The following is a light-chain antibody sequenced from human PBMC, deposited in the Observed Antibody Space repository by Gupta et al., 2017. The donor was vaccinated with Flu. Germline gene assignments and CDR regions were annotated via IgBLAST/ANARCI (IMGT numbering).Light chain of an antibody. J-gene: IGKJ1*01. V-gene: IGKV2-28*01. Sequence: VTPGEPASISCSASQSLLHSNGYNYLDWYLQKPGQSPQLLIYLGSNRASGVPDRFSGSGSGTDFTLKISRVEAEDVGVYYCRQSLQTSWTFGQGTKVEIK. CDR1: QSLLHSNGYNY. CDR2: LGS. CDR3: RQSLQTSWT.